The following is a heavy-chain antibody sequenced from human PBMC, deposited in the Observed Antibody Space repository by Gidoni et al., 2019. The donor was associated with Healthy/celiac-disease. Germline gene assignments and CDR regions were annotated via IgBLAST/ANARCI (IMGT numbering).Heavy chain of an antibody. D-gene: IGHD5-18*01. J-gene: IGHJ4*02. V-gene: IGHV4-34*01. CDR2: INPSGST. CDR1: GGSFSGYY. Sequence: QVQLQQWGAGLLKPSETLYLTCDVYGGSFSGYYWSWIRKPPGTGLEWIGEINPSGSTNYNPSLKSRVTISVDTSKYQFSLKLSSVTAADTAVYYCARDSRQLWLQSYYFDYWGQGTLVTVSS. CDR3: ARDSRQLWLQSYYFDY.